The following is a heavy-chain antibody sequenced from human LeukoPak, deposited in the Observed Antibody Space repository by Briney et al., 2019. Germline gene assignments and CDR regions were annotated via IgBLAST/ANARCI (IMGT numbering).Heavy chain of an antibody. J-gene: IGHJ4*02. CDR2: ISKDGSYK. Sequence: GRSLRLSCAVSGFTFGNHDMHWVRQAPGKGLEWVALISKDGSYKYYADSVKGRFTISRDNSNHTLFLHMNSLTTEDTAVFHCAKSPRWKWDIDYWGQGTVVTVSS. D-gene: IGHD1-26*01. V-gene: IGHV3-30*18. CDR3: AKSPRWKWDIDY. CDR1: GFTFGNHD.